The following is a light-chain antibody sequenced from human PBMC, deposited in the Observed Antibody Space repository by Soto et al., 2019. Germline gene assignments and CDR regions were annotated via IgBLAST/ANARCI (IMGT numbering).Light chain of an antibody. Sequence: QSALTQPRSVSGSPGQSVTMSCTGPTIDVDSSNYVSWYQQHPGKAPKLMIYDVSERPSGVPDRFSGSKSGSTASLTTSGLQAEDEADYYCCSYATTFYVFGSGTKVTVL. CDR1: TIDVDSSNY. CDR2: DVS. J-gene: IGLJ1*01. CDR3: CSYATTFYV. V-gene: IGLV2-11*01.